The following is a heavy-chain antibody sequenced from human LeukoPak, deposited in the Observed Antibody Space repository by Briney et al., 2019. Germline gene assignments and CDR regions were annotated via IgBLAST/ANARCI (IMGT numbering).Heavy chain of an antibody. CDR1: GGSISSGSYY. CDR2: IYTSGST. Sequence: PSQTLSLTCTVSGGSISSGSYYWSWIRQPAGKGLEWIGRIYTSGSTNYNPSLKSRVTISVDTSKNQFSLKLSSMTAADTAVYYCARRRFIGYSYGGAFDIWGQGTMVTVSS. V-gene: IGHV4-61*02. J-gene: IGHJ3*02. D-gene: IGHD5-18*01. CDR3: ARRRFIGYSYGGAFDI.